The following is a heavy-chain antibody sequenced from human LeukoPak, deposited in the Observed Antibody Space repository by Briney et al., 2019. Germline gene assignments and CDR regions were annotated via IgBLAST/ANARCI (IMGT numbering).Heavy chain of an antibody. CDR3: ARAYYGSGSYYRYYFDY. V-gene: IGHV4-38-2*02. Sequence: SETLSLTCTVSGYSISSGYYWGWIRQPPGKGLEWIGSIYHSGSTYYNPSLKSRVTISVDTSKNQFSLKLSSVTAADTAVYYCARAYYGSGSYYRYYFDYWGQGTLVTVSS. J-gene: IGHJ4*02. CDR2: IYHSGST. D-gene: IGHD3-10*01. CDR1: GYSISSGYY.